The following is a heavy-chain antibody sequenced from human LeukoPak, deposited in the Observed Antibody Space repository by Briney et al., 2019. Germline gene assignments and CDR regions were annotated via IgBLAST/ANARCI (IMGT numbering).Heavy chain of an antibody. D-gene: IGHD5-24*01. CDR3: AREREMATLRLGYYYMDV. J-gene: IGHJ6*03. V-gene: IGHV1-18*01. CDR2: ISAYNGNT. CDR1: GYTFTSYG. Sequence: ASVKVSCKASGYTFTSYGISWVRQAPGQGLEWMGWISAYNGNTNYAQKLQGRVTMTTDTSTSTAYMELRSLRSDDTAVYYCAREREMATLRLGYYYMDVWGKGTTVTVSS.